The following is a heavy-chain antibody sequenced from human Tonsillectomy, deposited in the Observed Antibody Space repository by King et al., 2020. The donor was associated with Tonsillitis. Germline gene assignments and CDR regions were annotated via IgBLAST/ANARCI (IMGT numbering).Heavy chain of an antibody. CDR3: ARRGAEIPIDAFDI. Sequence: QLQESGPGLVKPSETLSLTCTVSGGSISSSGYYWAWIRQPPGKGLEWIGSIYNNGDTYYNPSLKSRFSVDTSKNQFSLKVSSVTATDTAVYYCARRGAEIPIDAFDIWGQGTMVSVSS. J-gene: IGHJ3*02. D-gene: IGHD4/OR15-4a*01. CDR1: GGSISSSGYY. CDR2: IYNNGDT. V-gene: IGHV4-39*01.